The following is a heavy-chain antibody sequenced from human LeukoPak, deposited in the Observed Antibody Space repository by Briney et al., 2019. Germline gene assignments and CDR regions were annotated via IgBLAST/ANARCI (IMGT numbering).Heavy chain of an antibody. J-gene: IGHJ3*02. CDR1: GLTVSSNY. V-gene: IGHV3-53*01. CDR2: IYSGGST. CDR3: ARGVLAGTIAFDI. D-gene: IGHD6-19*01. Sequence: GGSRRLSCAASGLTVSSNYMSWVRQAPGKGLEGVSVIYSGGSTYYADSVKGRFTISRDNSKNTLYLQMNSLRAEDTAVYYCARGVLAGTIAFDIWGQGTMVTVSS.